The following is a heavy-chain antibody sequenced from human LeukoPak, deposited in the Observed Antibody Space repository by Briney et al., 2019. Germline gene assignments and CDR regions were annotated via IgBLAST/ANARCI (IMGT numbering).Heavy chain of an antibody. Sequence: GASVKVSCKASGYTLTGYYMHWVRQAPGQGVELMGWINPNSGGTNYAQKFQGRVTMTRDTSISTAYMELSRLRSDDTAVYYCARDSAMIVVVITNRQDYWGQGTLVTVSS. D-gene: IGHD3-22*01. CDR1: GYTLTGYY. CDR3: ARDSAMIVVVITNRQDY. V-gene: IGHV1-2*02. CDR2: INPNSGGT. J-gene: IGHJ4*02.